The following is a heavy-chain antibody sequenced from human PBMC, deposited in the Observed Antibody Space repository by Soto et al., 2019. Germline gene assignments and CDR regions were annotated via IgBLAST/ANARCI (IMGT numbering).Heavy chain of an antibody. J-gene: IGHJ4*02. CDR1: GYTFTTHG. D-gene: IGHD3-10*01. Sequence: ASVKVSCKASGYTFTTHGISWVRRAPGQGLEWMGWVAGDNGHRNYAQSLQGRVTMTTDTSTNTVYMELSSLTSDDTALYFCATDLVGSAGPYYFAWWGQGTLVTVSS. CDR2: VAGDNGHR. CDR3: ATDLVGSAGPYYFAW. V-gene: IGHV1-18*01.